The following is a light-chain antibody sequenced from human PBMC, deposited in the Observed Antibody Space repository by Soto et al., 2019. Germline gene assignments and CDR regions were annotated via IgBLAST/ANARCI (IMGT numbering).Light chain of an antibody. CDR2: KAS. CDR3: LQDHNFPHT. CDR1: QTISSW. V-gene: IGKV1-5*03. J-gene: IGKJ2*01. Sequence: DIQMTQSPSTLSASVGDRVTITCRASQTISSWLAWYQQKPGKVPKLLIYKASSLESGVPSRFSGSGSGTEFTLTISSLQPEDFATYYCLQDHNFPHTFGQGTKLEIK.